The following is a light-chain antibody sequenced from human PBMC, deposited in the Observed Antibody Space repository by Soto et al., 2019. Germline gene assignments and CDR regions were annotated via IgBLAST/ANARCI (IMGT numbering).Light chain of an antibody. V-gene: IGLV2-8*01. CDR3: SSYAGSNKFL. CDR1: SSDVGGYNY. CDR2: EVS. J-gene: IGLJ2*01. Sequence: QSALTQPPSASASPGQSVTISCTGTSSDVGGYNYVSWYQQHPGKAPKLMIYEVSKRPSGVPDRFSGSKSGNTASLTVSGLQAEDEADYYCSSYAGSNKFLFGGGTKLTVL.